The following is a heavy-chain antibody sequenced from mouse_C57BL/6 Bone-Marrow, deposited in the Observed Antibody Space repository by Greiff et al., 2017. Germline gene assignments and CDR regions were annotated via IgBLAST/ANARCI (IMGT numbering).Heavy chain of an antibody. CDR1: GFTFSDSG. D-gene: IGHD2-2*01. Sequence: EVMLVESGGGLVKPGGSLKLSCAASGFTFSDSGMHWVRQAPEKGLEWVAYISSGSSTIYYADTVKGRFTISRDNAKNTLFLQVTSLRSEDTARYYCARTRLRGPFDYWGQGTTLTVSS. J-gene: IGHJ2*01. V-gene: IGHV5-17*01. CDR2: ISSGSSTI. CDR3: ARTRLRGPFDY.